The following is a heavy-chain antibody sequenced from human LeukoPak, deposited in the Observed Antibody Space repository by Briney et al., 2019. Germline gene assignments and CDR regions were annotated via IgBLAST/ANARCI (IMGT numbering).Heavy chain of an antibody. CDR2: IRNSGSDT. CDR1: GFTFDDYT. V-gene: IGHV3-23*01. D-gene: IGHD2-8*02. CDR3: VKVNTGGSHYYFDF. J-gene: IGHJ4*02. Sequence: GGSLRLSCAASGFTFDDYTMHWVRQAPGKGLEWVSAIRNSGSDTYYADFVEGRFIIPRDNSQNILYMQMNGLRGDDTAVYFCVKVNTGGSHYYFDFWGQGALVTVSS.